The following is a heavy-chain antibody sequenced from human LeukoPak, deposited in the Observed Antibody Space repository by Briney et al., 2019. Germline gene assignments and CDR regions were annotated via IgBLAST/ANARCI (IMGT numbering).Heavy chain of an antibody. CDR3: ARNPQGRYGGQSWAEYFQD. J-gene: IGHJ1*01. V-gene: IGHV4-61*01. CDR2: ISYSGST. CDR1: GDSVSSSSYF. Sequence: SETLSLTCTVSGDSVSSSSYFWSWIRPPPGKGLEWIGYISYSGSTKYNPSLKGRVAISADTSKNQFSLHLNSVTAADTAVYYRARNPQGRYGGQSWAEYFQDWGQGTLVTVSA. D-gene: IGHD4-23*01.